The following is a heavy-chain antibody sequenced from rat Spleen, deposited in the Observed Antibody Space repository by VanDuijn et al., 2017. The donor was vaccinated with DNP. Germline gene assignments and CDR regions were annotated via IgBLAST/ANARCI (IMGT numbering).Heavy chain of an antibody. V-gene: IGHV5-31*01. CDR1: GFTFNNYW. J-gene: IGHJ3*01. D-gene: IGHD1-11*01. Sequence: EVQVVESGGDLVQPGKSLKLSCVASGFTFNNYWMTWIRQVPGKGLEWVASITSSGGDSYYPDSVKGRFAISRDNAKNTLYLQMNSLRSEDTATYYCARGNYARNYFAYWGQGTLVTVSS. CDR3: ARGNYARNYFAY. CDR2: ITSSGGDS.